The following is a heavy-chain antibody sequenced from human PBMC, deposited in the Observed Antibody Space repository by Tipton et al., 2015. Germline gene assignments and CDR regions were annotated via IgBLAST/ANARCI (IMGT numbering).Heavy chain of an antibody. CDR1: GDSLTRTDW. CDR2: IQQSGST. Sequence: QLVQSGPEVKPSGTLSLTCAVSGDSLTRTDWCSWVRQPPGKGLEWIGEIQQSGSTNYNPSLKGRVTISIDKSRNHLYLKLSSVTAADTAVYYCAKGSSYRVDPWGQGTLATVSS. J-gene: IGHJ5*02. D-gene: IGHD3-22*01. CDR3: AKGSSYRVDP. V-gene: IGHV4-4*02.